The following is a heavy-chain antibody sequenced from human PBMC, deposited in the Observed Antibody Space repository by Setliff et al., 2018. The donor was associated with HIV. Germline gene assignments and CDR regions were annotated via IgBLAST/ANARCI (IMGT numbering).Heavy chain of an antibody. CDR1: NYSISSGHY. D-gene: IGHD5-12*01. V-gene: IGHV4-38-2*02. Sequence: PSETLSLTCTISNYSISSGHYWGWIRQSPGKGLEWIGNIYHVGRAFYSPSLESRVSISVDTSKNQFSLRLTSVTAADTAVYYCARQGDGYNLYHVYYFDYWGQGTLVTVSS. J-gene: IGHJ4*02. CDR2: IYHVGRA. CDR3: ARQGDGYNLYHVYYFDY.